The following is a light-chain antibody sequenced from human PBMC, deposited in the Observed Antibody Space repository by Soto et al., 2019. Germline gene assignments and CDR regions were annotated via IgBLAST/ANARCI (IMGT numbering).Light chain of an antibody. Sequence: DIQMTQSPSSVSASVGDTVIITCRASQPINNWLAWYQQKPGKAPNLLIHGASNLQGGVPSRFSGSGSGTDFTLTITSLQPEDFATYCCQQANTFPHTFGQGTKLEIK. CDR2: GAS. CDR3: QQANTFPHT. J-gene: IGKJ2*01. V-gene: IGKV1D-12*01. CDR1: QPINNW.